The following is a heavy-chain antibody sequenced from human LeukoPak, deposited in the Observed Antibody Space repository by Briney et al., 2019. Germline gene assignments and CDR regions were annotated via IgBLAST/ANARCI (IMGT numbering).Heavy chain of an antibody. J-gene: IGHJ4*02. Sequence: GGSLRLSCAASGFTFSSYAMLWVRQAPAKGLEGVAVNTYDGRNNYYAPSVKGRFTISRDNSKNTLYLQMNSLRAEDTAVYYCARVWSGPKDYWGQGTLVTVSS. CDR1: GFTFSSYA. CDR2: NTYDGRNN. D-gene: IGHD3-3*01. V-gene: IGHV3-30-3*01. CDR3: ARVWSGPKDY.